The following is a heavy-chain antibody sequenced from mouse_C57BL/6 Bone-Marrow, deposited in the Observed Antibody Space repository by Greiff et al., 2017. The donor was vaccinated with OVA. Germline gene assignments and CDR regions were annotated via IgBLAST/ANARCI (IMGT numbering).Heavy chain of an antibody. CDR3: ARGGGYCGV. Sequence: EVKLLESGPELVKPGASVKIPCKASGYTFTDYNMDWVKQSHGKSLEWIGDINPNTGGTIYNQKFKGKATLTVDKSSSTAYMELRSLTSEDTAVYYCARGGGYCGVWGTGATVTVSS. CDR1: GYTFTDYN. J-gene: IGHJ1*03. V-gene: IGHV1-18*01. CDR2: INPNTGGT.